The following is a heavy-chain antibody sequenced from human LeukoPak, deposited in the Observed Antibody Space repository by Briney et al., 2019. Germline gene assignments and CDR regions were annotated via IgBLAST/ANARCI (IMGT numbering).Heavy chain of an antibody. CDR2: ISSSSSYI. V-gene: IGHV3-21*01. Sequence: GGSLRLSCAASGFTFSSYSMTWVRQAPGKGLEWVSSISSSSSYIYYADSVKGRFTISRDNAKNSLYLQMNSLRAEDTAVYYCARDVGIQLWFIDPVHFDYWGQGTLVTVSS. CDR1: GFTFSSYS. CDR3: ARDVGIQLWFIDPVHFDY. D-gene: IGHD5-18*01. J-gene: IGHJ4*02.